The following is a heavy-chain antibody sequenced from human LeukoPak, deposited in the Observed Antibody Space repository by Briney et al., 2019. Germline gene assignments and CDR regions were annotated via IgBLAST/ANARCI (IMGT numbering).Heavy chain of an antibody. Sequence: GGSLRLSCAASGFTFSSYAMTWVRQAPGKGLEWVSVISGAGGSTYYADSVKGRCTISRDNSKNTLYLQMNSLRADDTAVYYCARLGWYSSSSVYYYYGMDVWGQGTTVTVSS. CDR1: GFTFSSYA. CDR2: ISGAGGST. D-gene: IGHD6-6*01. J-gene: IGHJ6*02. CDR3: ARLGWYSSSSVYYYYGMDV. V-gene: IGHV3-23*01.